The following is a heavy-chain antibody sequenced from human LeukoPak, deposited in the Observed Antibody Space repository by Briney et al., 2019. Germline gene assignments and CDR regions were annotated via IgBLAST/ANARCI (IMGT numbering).Heavy chain of an antibody. CDR3: ARVRYYDYWSGYSAFDY. D-gene: IGHD3-3*01. Sequence: GGSLRLSCAASGFTFDDYGMSWVRQAPGKGLEWVSGINWNGGSTGYADSVKGRFTISRDNAKNSLYLQMNSLRAEDTALYYCARVRYYDYWSGYSAFDYWGQGTLVTVSS. J-gene: IGHJ4*02. CDR2: INWNGGST. V-gene: IGHV3-20*04. CDR1: GFTFDDYG.